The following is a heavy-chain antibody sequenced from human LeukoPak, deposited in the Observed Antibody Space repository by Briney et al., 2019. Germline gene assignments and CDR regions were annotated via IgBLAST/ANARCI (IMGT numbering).Heavy chain of an antibody. J-gene: IGHJ4*02. CDR3: TTDREPSSTSPLFY. V-gene: IGHV3-15*01. CDR1: GFTFSNAW. CDR2: IKSKTDGGTT. Sequence: GGSLRLSCAASGFTFSNAWMSWVRQAPGKGLEWVGRIKSKTDGGTTDYAAPVTGRFTISRDDSKNTLYLQMNSLKTEDTAVYYCTTDREPSSTSPLFYWGQGTLVTVSS. D-gene: IGHD2-2*01.